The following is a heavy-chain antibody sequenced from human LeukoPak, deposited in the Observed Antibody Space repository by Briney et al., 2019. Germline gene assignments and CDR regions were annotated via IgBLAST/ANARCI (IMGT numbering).Heavy chain of an antibody. CDR1: GFTFSGSA. CDR3: TRRAKDDSSGYYST. D-gene: IGHD3-22*01. Sequence: GGSLELSCAASGFTFSGSAMHWVRQASGKGLEWVGRIRSKANSYATAYAASVKGRFTISRDESKNTAYLQMNSLKTEDTAVYYCTRRAKDDSSGYYSTWGQGTLVTVSS. V-gene: IGHV3-73*01. CDR2: IRSKANSYAT. J-gene: IGHJ5*02.